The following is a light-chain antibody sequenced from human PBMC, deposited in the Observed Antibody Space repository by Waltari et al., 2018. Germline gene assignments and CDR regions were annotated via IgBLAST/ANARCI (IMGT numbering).Light chain of an antibody. CDR1: QSVSSN. V-gene: IGKV3-15*01. J-gene: IGKJ2*03. CDR2: GAS. CDR3: HQYDIVPFS. Sequence: EIVMTQSPATLSVSPGERATLSCRASQSVSSNLAWYQQKPGQAPRLLIYGASTRATGIPARFSGSGSGTEFTLTISSLEPEDFATYYCHQYDIVPFSFGQGTRLEIK.